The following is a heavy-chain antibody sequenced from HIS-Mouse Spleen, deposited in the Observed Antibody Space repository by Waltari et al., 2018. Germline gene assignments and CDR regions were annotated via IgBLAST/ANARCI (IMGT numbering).Heavy chain of an antibody. CDR1: GYTFTGYY. V-gene: IGHV1-2*02. D-gene: IGHD2-8*01. J-gene: IGHJ4*02. Sequence: QVQLVQSGAEVKKPGASVKVSCKASGYTFTGYYMHWVRQAPGQGLEWMGWINQDRGGTNDEKKFQDRVTRTREKSISTAYMGLSRLRSDDTAVYYCGRLGVFDYWGQGTLVTVSS. CDR3: GRLGVFDY. CDR2: INQDRGGT.